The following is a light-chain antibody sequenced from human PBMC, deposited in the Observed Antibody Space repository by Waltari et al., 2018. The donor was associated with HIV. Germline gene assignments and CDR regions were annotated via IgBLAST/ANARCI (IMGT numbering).Light chain of an antibody. V-gene: IGKV3-20*01. J-gene: IGKJ4*01. CDR3: QQYGSSPLT. CDR2: GAS. CDR1: QSVTSSF. Sequence: ELVLTQSPGTLSLSHGERATLSCRASQSVTSSFLSWYQQKPGQAPRLLIYGASSRATGIPDRFSGGGSGTDFTLTISRLEPEDFAVYYCQQYGSSPLTFGGGTKVDIK.